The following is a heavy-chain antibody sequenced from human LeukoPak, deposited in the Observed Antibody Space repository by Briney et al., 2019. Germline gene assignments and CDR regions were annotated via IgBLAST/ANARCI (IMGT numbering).Heavy chain of an antibody. J-gene: IGHJ3*02. Sequence: SVKVPCKASGYTFTSYDINWVRQATGQGLEWMGWMNPNSGNTGYAQKFQGRVTMTRNTSISTAYMELSSLRSEDTAVYYCARDWVPVLLWFGELSRGDAFDIWGQGTMVTVSS. D-gene: IGHD3-10*01. CDR2: MNPNSGNT. V-gene: IGHV1-8*01. CDR1: GYTFTSYD. CDR3: ARDWVPVLLWFGELSRGDAFDI.